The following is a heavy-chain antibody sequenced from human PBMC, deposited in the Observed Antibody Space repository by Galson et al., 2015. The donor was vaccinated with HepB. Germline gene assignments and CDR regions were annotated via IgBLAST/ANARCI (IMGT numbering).Heavy chain of an antibody. D-gene: IGHD2-15*01. CDR3: AKSGMVAATLPTFDY. Sequence: SLRLSCAASGFTFSSYAMSWVRQAPGKGLEWVSAISGSGGSTYYADSVKGRFTVSRDNSKNTLYLQMNSLRAEDTAVYYCAKSGMVAATLPTFDYWGQGTLVTVSS. CDR2: ISGSGGST. V-gene: IGHV3-23*01. CDR1: GFTFSSYA. J-gene: IGHJ4*02.